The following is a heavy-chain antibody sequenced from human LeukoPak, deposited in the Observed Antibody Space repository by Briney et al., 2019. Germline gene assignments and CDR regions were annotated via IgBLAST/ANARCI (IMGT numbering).Heavy chain of an antibody. D-gene: IGHD2-2*01. CDR2: IFHSGIT. CDR3: ARRISTRRGETCSSTSCYFDY. V-gene: IGHV4-38-2*01. CDR1: GFSISSGYF. J-gene: IGHJ4*02. Sequence: PSETLSLTCAVSGFSISSGYFWAWIRPSPGKGLEWIGIIFHSGITYYNPSLKSRITISVDTSKNQFSLRLSSVTAADTAVYYCARRISTRRGETCSSTSCYFDYWGQGTLVTVSS.